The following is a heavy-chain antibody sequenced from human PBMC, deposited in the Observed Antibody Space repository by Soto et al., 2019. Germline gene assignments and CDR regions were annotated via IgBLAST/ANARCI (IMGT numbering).Heavy chain of an antibody. CDR3: AREETYYDTSGFSY. D-gene: IGHD3-22*01. J-gene: IGHJ4*02. V-gene: IGHV1-18*01. Sequence: ASVKVSCKASGYTFTSYGISWVRQAPGQGLEWMGLISAYTGNTKYAQKVQGRVTMTRDTSTSTVYMELSSLRSEDTAVYYCAREETYYDTSGFSYWGQGTLVTVSS. CDR1: GYTFTSYG. CDR2: ISAYTGNT.